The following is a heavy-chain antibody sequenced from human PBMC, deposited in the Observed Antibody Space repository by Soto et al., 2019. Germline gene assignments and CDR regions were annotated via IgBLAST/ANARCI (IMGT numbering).Heavy chain of an antibody. D-gene: IGHD3-22*01. Sequence: ASVKVSGKASGYTFTSYGISWVRQAPGQGLEWMGWISAYNGNTNYAQKLQGRVTMTTDTSTSTAYMELRSLRSDDTAVYYCARISRALVYYYDSSGPKGAFDIWGQGTMVTVSS. CDR2: ISAYNGNT. J-gene: IGHJ3*02. CDR3: ARISRALVYYYDSSGPKGAFDI. CDR1: GYTFTSYG. V-gene: IGHV1-18*01.